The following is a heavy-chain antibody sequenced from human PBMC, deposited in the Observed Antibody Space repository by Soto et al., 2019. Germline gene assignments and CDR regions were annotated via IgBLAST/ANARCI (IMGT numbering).Heavy chain of an antibody. CDR1: GFTFSSYA. J-gene: IGHJ3*02. V-gene: IGHV3-23*01. D-gene: IGHD3-9*01. CDR3: AKDLFLSFDYYWPRDSCDAFDI. CDR2: ISGSGGST. Sequence: GGSLRLSCAASGFTFSSYAMSWVCQAPGKGLEWVSAISGSGGSTYYADSVKGRYTISRDNSKNTLYLQMNSLRAEDTAVYYCAKDLFLSFDYYWPRDSCDAFDIWGQGTMVTVSS.